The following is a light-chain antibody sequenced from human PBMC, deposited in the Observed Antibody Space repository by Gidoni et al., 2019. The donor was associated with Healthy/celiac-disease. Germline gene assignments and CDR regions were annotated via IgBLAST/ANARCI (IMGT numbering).Light chain of an antibody. CDR2: QDS. V-gene: IGLV3-1*01. CDR1: KLGDKY. CDR3: QAWDSSTGV. J-gene: IGLJ2*01. Sequence: SYELTQPPYVSVSPGQTASITCSGYKLGDKYACWYQQKPGQSPVLVIYQDSKRPSGIPERFSGSNSGNTATLTISGTQAMDEADYYCQAWDSSTGVFGGGTKLTVL.